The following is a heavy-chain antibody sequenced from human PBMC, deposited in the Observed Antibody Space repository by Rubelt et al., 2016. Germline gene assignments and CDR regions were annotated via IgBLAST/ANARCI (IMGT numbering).Heavy chain of an antibody. D-gene: IGHD3-9*01. CDR2: INAGNGNT. Sequence: QVQLVQSGAEVKKPGASVKVSCKASGYTFTSYAMHWVRQAPGQRLEWMGWINAGNGNTKYSQRFQGRVTITRDTSASTAYMELSSLRSEDMAVYYCASAGFDYDILTGYYNYYGMDVWGQGTTVTVSS. V-gene: IGHV1-3*01. CDR3: ASAGFDYDILTGYYNYYGMDV. J-gene: IGHJ6*02. CDR1: GYTFTSYA.